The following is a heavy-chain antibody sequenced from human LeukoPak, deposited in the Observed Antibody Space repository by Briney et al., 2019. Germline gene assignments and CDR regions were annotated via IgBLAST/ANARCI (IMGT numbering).Heavy chain of an antibody. Sequence: GASVKVSCKASGYTFTAYYMHWVRQAPGQGLEWMGWINPNSGGTNYAQNFQGRVTMTRDTSTSTVYMELSSLRSEDTAIYYCARDYPVVLIRLYFVHWGQGTLVTVSS. CDR1: GYTFTAYY. CDR2: INPNSGGT. V-gene: IGHV1-2*02. D-gene: IGHD2-8*01. J-gene: IGHJ4*02. CDR3: ARDYPVVLIRLYFVH.